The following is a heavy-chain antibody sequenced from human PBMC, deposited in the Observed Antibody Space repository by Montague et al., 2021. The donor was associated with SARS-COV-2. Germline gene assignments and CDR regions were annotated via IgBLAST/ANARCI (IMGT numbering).Heavy chain of an antibody. CDR3: ARAPAFYDVLTGHDSGLDV. CDR1: GGSLSGYF. J-gene: IGHJ3*01. Sequence: SETLSLTCGVSGGSLSGYFWSWIRQPPGKGLEWIGEISHGGATKYNPTLKSRVPVSVDTSRNQFSLKLKSVTAADTGVYYCARAPAFYDVLTGHDSGLDVWGRGTLVIVSS. CDR2: ISHGGAT. D-gene: IGHD3-9*01. V-gene: IGHV4-34*01.